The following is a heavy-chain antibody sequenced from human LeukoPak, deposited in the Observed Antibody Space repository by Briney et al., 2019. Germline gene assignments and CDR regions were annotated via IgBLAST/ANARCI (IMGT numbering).Heavy chain of an antibody. J-gene: IGHJ4*02. V-gene: IGHV1-18*01. CDR3: ASLSGSYRTFDY. Sequence: CASVQVSCQASGYTFDNYGINSVRQAPGQGLEWMGWISIYNGHTDYEHKLQGRVALTTDTSTNTAYMELRRLTSDDTAVYYCASLSGSYRTFDYWGQGSLVIVSS. CDR1: GYTFDNYG. D-gene: IGHD1-26*01. CDR2: ISIYNGHT.